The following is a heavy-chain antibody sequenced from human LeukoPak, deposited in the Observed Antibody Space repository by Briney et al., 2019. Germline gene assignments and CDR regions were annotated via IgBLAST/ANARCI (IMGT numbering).Heavy chain of an antibody. Sequence: SVKVSCKASGGTFNSYAISWVRQAPGQGLEWMGGIIPIFGTANYAQKFQGRVTITADESTSTAYMELSSLRSEDTAVYYCARSVGDFWSGRLSWFDPWGQGTLVTVSS. CDR3: ARSVGDFWSGRLSWFDP. CDR2: IIPIFGTA. J-gene: IGHJ5*02. CDR1: GGTFNSYA. V-gene: IGHV1-69*13. D-gene: IGHD3-3*01.